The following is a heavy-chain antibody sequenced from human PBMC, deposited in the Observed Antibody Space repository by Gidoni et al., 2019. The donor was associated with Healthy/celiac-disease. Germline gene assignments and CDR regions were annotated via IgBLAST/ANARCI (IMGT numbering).Heavy chain of an antibody. V-gene: IGHV4-39*01. CDR1: GGSITSRSYY. J-gene: IGHJ4*02. CDR2: IYYSGST. CDR3: ARHRKLKYCGGDCSLDY. D-gene: IGHD2-21*02. Sequence: QLQLQESGPGLVTPSETLSLTCTVPGGSITSRSYYWGWTRQPPGKGLEWIGIIYYSGSTYSNPSLKSRVTISVDTSKNQFSLKLSSVTAADTAVYYCARHRKLKYCGGDCSLDYWGQGTLVTVSS.